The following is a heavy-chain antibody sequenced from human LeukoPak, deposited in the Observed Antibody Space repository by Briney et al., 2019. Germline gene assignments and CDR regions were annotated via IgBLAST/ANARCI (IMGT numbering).Heavy chain of an antibody. CDR1: GGSFSGYY. CDR2: INHSGST. CDR3: ARGGGTV. J-gene: IGHJ4*02. V-gene: IGHV4-34*01. Sequence: SETLSLTCAVYGGSFSGYYWSWIRQPPGKGLEWIGEINHSGSTNYNPSLKSRVTISVDTSKNQFSLKLSSVTAAGTAVYYCARGGGTVWGQGTLVTVSS.